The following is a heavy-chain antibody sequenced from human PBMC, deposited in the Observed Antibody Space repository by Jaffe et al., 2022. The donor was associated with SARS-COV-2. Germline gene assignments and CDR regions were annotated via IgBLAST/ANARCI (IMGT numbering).Heavy chain of an antibody. CDR2: LNTGGSGT. D-gene: IGHD3-16*01. Sequence: EVHLVESGGGLVQPGGSLRLSCVASGFTFSSYWMHWVRQAPGKGLVWVSRLNTGGSGTDYADSVKGRFTISRDNAKNTLYLQMNSLRAEDTAVYYCARGGGVGTTKGQDYWGQGTLVTVSS. CDR3: ARGGGVGTTKGQDY. J-gene: IGHJ4*02. V-gene: IGHV3-74*01. CDR1: GFTFSSYW.